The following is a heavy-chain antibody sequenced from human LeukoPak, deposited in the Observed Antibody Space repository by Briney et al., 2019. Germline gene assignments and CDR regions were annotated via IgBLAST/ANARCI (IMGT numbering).Heavy chain of an antibody. CDR2: ISGDAGRT. J-gene: IGHJ4*02. V-gene: IGHV3-23*01. Sequence: GGSLRLSCAASGFTFSSYGMNWVRQAPGKGLEWVSGISGDAGRTYYADSVKGRFTIYRDNSKNTLYLQMDNLRAEDTAVYYCAKRGAEVGETVAPGDYWGQGTLLTVSS. CDR3: AKRGAEVGETVAPGDY. CDR1: GFTFSSYG. D-gene: IGHD1-26*01.